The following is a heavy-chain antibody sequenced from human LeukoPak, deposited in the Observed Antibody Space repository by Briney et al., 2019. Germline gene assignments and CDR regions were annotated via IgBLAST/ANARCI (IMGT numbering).Heavy chain of an antibody. CDR1: GGSFSGYY. D-gene: IGHD4-17*01. V-gene: IGHV4-34*01. CDR3: VRGPPYGKGRDN. CDR2: INHPGST. Sequence: SETLSLTCAVYGGSFSGYYWSWIRQPPGKGLEWIGEINHPGSTNYSPSLKSRVTISVDTSKNQFSLKLSSVTAADTAVYYCVRGPPYGKGRDNWGQGTLVTVSS. J-gene: IGHJ4*02.